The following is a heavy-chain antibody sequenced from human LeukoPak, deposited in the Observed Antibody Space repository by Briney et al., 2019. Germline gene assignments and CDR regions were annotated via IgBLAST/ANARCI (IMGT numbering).Heavy chain of an antibody. CDR3: ARGSRGP. V-gene: IGHV4-59*08. CDR1: GGSISSYY. J-gene: IGHJ4*02. CDR2: IYYSGST. Sequence: SETLSLTCTVSGGSISSYYWSWIRQPPGKGLEWIGYIYYSGSTNYNPSLKSRVTISVDTSKNQFSLKLSSVTAADTAVYYCARGSRGPWGQGTLVTVSS. D-gene: IGHD3/OR15-3a*01.